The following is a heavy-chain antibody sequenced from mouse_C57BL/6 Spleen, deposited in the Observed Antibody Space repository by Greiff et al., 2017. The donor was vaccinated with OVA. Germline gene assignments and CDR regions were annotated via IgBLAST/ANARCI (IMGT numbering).Heavy chain of an antibody. CDR2: IDPSDSYT. Sequence: QVQLQQPGAELVMPGASVKLSCKASGYTFTSYWMHWVKQRPGQGLEWIGEIDPSDSYTNYNQKFKGKSTLTVDKSSSTAYMQLSSLTSEDSAVYYCARSRYYGSIYGFAYWGQGTLVTVSA. V-gene: IGHV1-69*01. CDR3: ARSRYYGSIYGFAY. J-gene: IGHJ3*01. CDR1: GYTFTSYW. D-gene: IGHD1-1*01.